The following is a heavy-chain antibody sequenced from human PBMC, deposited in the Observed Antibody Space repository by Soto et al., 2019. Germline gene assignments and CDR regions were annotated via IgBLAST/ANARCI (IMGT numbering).Heavy chain of an antibody. Sequence: SETLSLTCAVYGGSFSGYYWSWIRQPPGKGLEWIGEINHSGSTNYNPSLKSRVTISVDTSRNQFSLKLSSVTAADTAVYYCARERGYSGYERYVWGSYRRDFDYWGQGTLVTVSS. D-gene: IGHD3-16*02. CDR1: GGSFSGYY. V-gene: IGHV4-34*01. J-gene: IGHJ4*02. CDR2: INHSGST. CDR3: ARERGYSGYERYVWGSYRRDFDY.